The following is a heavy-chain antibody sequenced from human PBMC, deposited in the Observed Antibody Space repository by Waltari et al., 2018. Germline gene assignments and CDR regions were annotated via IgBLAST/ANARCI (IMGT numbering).Heavy chain of an antibody. CDR1: GGTFSSYA. D-gene: IGHD5-12*01. V-gene: IGHV1-69*05. J-gene: IGHJ6*02. CDR3: ARVGPSVDSGYDRYYYGMDV. CDR2: IIPIFGTA. Sequence: QVQLVQSGAEVKKPGSSVKVSCKASGGTFSSYAISWVRQAPGQGLEWMGGIIPIFGTANYAQKFQGRVTITTDESTSTAYMELSSRRAEETAVYYCARVGPSVDSGYDRYYYGMDVWGQGTTGTVSS.